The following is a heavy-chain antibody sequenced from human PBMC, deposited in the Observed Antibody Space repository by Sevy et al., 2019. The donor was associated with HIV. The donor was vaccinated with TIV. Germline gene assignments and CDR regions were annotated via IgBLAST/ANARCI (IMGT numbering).Heavy chain of an antibody. Sequence: GGSLRLSCAASGFTFSSYAMSWVRQAPGKGLEWVSAISGSGGSTYYADSVKGRFTISRDNSKNTLYLQMNSLRAEDTAVYYCAKGSDYSNYKYYYGMDVWGQGTTVTV. CDR1: GFTFSSYA. J-gene: IGHJ6*02. CDR2: ISGSGGST. CDR3: AKGSDYSNYKYYYGMDV. V-gene: IGHV3-23*01. D-gene: IGHD4-4*01.